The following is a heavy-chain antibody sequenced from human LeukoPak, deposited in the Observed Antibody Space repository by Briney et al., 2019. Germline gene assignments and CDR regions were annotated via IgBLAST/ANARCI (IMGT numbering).Heavy chain of an antibody. Sequence: SVKVSCKASGSTFSSYAISWVRQAPGQGLEWMGRIIPILGIANYAQKFQGRVTITADKSTSTAYMELSSLRSEDTAVYYCARGYCSGGSCYNNWFDPWGQGTLVTVSS. CDR1: GSTFSSYA. CDR3: ARGYCSGGSCYNNWFDP. D-gene: IGHD2-15*01. CDR2: IIPILGIA. J-gene: IGHJ5*02. V-gene: IGHV1-69*04.